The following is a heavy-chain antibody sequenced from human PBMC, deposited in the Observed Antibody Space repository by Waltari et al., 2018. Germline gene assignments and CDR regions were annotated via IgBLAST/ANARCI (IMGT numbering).Heavy chain of an antibody. CDR3: ATDRTSILAGPFDY. CDR1: GYTFTDYY. V-gene: IGHV1-69-2*01. D-gene: IGHD6-19*01. CDR2: VEPEDGET. J-gene: IGHJ4*02. Sequence: EVQLVQSGAEVKKPGATVKISCKASGYTFTDYYMHWVQQAPGKGLERMGRVEPEDGETIYAEKFQGRVTITADTSTDTAYMELSSLRSEDTAVYYCATDRTSILAGPFDYWGQGTLVTVSS.